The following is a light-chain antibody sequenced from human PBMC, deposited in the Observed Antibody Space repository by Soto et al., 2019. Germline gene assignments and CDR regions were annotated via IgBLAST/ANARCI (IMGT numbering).Light chain of an antibody. CDR2: EVC. V-gene: IGLV2-14*01. J-gene: IGLJ3*02. Sequence: QSALTQPASVSGSPGQSITISFTGSSSVGNYVSWYQQHPGKAPKLIIFEVCHRPSGVSARFSGSQSVNTASLTISWLQTEDEADYYCSSFTSSTTWVFGGGTKVTVL. CDR1: SSVGNY. CDR3: SSFTSSTTWV.